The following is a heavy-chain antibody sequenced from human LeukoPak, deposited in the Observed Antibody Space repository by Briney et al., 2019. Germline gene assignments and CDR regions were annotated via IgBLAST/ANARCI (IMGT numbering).Heavy chain of an antibody. V-gene: IGHV4-34*01. CDR3: ARQGRGYSYGRFDY. Sequence: SETLSLTCAVYGGSFSGYYWSWIRQPPGKGLEWIGEINHSGSTNYNPSLKSRVTISVDTSKNQFSLKLSSVTAADTAVYYCARQGRGYSYGRFDYWGQGTLVTVSS. CDR1: GGSFSGYY. J-gene: IGHJ4*02. CDR2: INHSGST. D-gene: IGHD5-18*01.